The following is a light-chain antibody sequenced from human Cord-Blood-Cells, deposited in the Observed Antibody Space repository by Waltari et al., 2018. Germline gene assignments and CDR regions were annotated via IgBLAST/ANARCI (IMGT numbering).Light chain of an antibody. V-gene: IGKV3-11*01. Sequence: EIVLTQSPATLSLSPGERATLSCRASQSVSSYLAWYQQKPGQAPRLLIYDASNRATGIPDRFSGSGSGTDFTLTISSLEPEDFAVYYCQQRSNWPPLFGPGTKVDIK. CDR1: QSVSSY. CDR3: QQRSNWPPL. CDR2: DAS. J-gene: IGKJ3*01.